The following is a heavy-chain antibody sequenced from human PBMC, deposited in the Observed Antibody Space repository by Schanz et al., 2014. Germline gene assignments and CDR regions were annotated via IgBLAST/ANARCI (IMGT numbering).Heavy chain of an antibody. CDR3: ASGVHVSSLQKGLQF. J-gene: IGHJ1*01. V-gene: IGHV3-48*01. Sequence: VQLLDSGGGLVQPGGSLRLSCVVSGFTVSSDHMNWVRQVPGKGLEWLSYIATSSSTRHYADSVKGRVTISRDNAKNSVSLQMRRLRVEDTAVYYCASGVHVSSLQKGLQFWGRGTLVIVSS. D-gene: IGHD3-10*01. CDR2: IATSSSTR. CDR1: GFTVSSDH.